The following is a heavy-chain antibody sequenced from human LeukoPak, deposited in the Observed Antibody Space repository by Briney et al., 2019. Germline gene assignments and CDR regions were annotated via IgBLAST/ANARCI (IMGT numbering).Heavy chain of an antibody. J-gene: IGHJ4*02. Sequence: PGGSLRLSGAASGFIFSNYAMAWARLTPGKGLEWVSAISGSGGTTYYTDSVKGRFTISRDSSTNTLYLQLSSLRAEDTAIYYCARGGSVFAYFFDYWGQGTLVTVSS. D-gene: IGHD3-10*01. CDR3: ARGGSVFAYFFDY. V-gene: IGHV3-23*01. CDR2: ISGSGGTT. CDR1: GFIFSNYA.